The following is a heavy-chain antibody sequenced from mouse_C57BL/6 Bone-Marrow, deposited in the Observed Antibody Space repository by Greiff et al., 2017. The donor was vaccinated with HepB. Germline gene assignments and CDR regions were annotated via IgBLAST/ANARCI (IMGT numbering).Heavy chain of an antibody. J-gene: IGHJ2*01. CDR2: INPYNGGT. D-gene: IGHD1-1*01. CDR3: ARSAVPSFFDY. V-gene: IGHV1-19*01. CDR1: GYTFTDYY. Sequence: VQLQQSGPVLVKPGASVKMSCKASGYTFTDYYMNWVKQSHGKSLEWIGVINPYNGGTSYNQKFKGKATLTVDKSSSTAYMELNSLTSEDSAVYYCARSAVPSFFDYWGQGTTLTVSS.